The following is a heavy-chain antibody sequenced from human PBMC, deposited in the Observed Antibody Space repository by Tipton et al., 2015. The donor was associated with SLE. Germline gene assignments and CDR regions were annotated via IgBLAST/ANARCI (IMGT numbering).Heavy chain of an antibody. CDR3: ARGFSSADFWSVYFVNWFVP. V-gene: IGHV4-59*01. Sequence: TLSLTCTVSGGSISRYYWNWIRQPPGKGLEWIGYIFYSGSTNYSPSLRSRVTISVDTSKIQFSLKLTSVTAADTAVYYCARGFSSADFWSVYFVNWFVPWVQGTLVTVSS. CDR2: IFYSGST. D-gene: IGHD3-3*01. J-gene: IGHJ5*02. CDR1: GGSISRYY.